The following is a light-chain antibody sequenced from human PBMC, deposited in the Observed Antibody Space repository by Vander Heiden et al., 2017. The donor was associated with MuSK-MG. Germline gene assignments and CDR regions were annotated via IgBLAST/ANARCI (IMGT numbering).Light chain of an antibody. CDR2: AAS. Sequence: DIQMTQSPSSLSASVGDRVTITCRASQGISNYLAWYQQKAGKGPKLLIYAASTLPPAVPSRFSGSGSGTDFTLTIISLQPEDVATYYCQKDNSAPLTFGGGTKVEIK. J-gene: IGKJ4*01. CDR3: QKDNSAPLT. CDR1: QGISNY. V-gene: IGKV1-27*01.